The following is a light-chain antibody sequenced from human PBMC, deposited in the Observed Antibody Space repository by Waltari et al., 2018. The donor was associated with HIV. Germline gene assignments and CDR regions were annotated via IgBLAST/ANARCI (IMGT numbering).Light chain of an antibody. CDR2: DVS. CDR1: SSDVGGYNY. V-gene: IGLV2-14*03. Sequence: QSALTQPASVSVSPGQSITISCTGTSSDVGGYNYVSWYQQHPGKAPKLMIYDVSNRPSGVSTRFSGSNSGNTASLTISGLQAEDEADYYCSSYTSSSPYAFGTGTKVTVL. CDR3: SSYTSSSPYA. J-gene: IGLJ1*01.